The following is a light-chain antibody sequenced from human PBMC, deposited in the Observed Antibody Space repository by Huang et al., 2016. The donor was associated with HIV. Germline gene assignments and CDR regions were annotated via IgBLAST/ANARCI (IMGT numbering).Light chain of an antibody. CDR2: AAS. J-gene: IGKJ1*01. CDR1: QDIDAY. Sequence: DIQMTQSPSSLSASIGDRITISCRASQDIDAYLAWYQHKPGKVPNLLIYAASNLQSGVPSRFSGSGSGTNFTRTIGSLQPEDVGSYYCQKYNDVPRTFGQGTKVEIK. CDR3: QKYNDVPRT. V-gene: IGKV1-27*01.